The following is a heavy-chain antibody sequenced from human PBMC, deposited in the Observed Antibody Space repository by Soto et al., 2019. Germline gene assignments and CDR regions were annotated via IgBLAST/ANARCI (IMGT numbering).Heavy chain of an antibody. CDR1: GYSFTSYW. D-gene: IGHD3-3*01. Sequence: GESLKISCKGSGYSFTSYWISWVRQMPGKGLEWMGRIDPSDSYTNYSPSFQGHVTISADKSISTAYLQWSSLKASDTAMYYCARRGKLDFSSGRNNCFDPWGQGTLVTVSS. CDR3: ARRGKLDFSSGRNNCFDP. V-gene: IGHV5-10-1*01. J-gene: IGHJ5*02. CDR2: IDPSDSYT.